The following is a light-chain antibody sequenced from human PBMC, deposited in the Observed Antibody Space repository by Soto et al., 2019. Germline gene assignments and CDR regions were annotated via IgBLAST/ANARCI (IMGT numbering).Light chain of an antibody. V-gene: IGKV3-20*01. CDR2: GAS. CDR3: QQCGSSPLT. J-gene: IGKJ4*01. CDR1: QSVSSSY. Sequence: EIVLTQSPGTLSLSPGERATLSCRASQSVSSSYLAWYQQKPGQAPRLLIYGASRRATGIPDRFSGSGSGTDFTLTISRLEPEDFAVYFCQQCGSSPLTFGGGTEVEI.